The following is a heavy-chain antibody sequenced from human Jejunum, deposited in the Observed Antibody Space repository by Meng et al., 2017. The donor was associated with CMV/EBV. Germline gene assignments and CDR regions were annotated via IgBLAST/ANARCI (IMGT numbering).Heavy chain of an antibody. CDR1: GVSYRAHY. CDR2: IRKKDSSYAT. CDR3: ADLGSAHGMDV. Sequence: SGVSYRAHYMDWVRQAPGKGLEWVDQIRKKDSSYATNYAASVRGRFTVSRDDSKQSVYLQMNSLKIEDTAVYYCADLGSAHGMDVWGQGTTVTVSS. J-gene: IGHJ6*02. V-gene: IGHV3-72*01. D-gene: IGHD2-15*01.